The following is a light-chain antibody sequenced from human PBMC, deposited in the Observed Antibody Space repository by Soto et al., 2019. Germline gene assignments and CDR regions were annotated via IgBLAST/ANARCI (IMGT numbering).Light chain of an antibody. CDR2: GAS. CDR3: QQYNNWPPWT. J-gene: IGKJ1*01. CDR1: QSVSSK. Sequence: EIVMTQSPATLSVSPRERATLSCRASQSVSSKLAWYQQKPGQAPRLLIYGASTRATGIPARFSGSGSGTECTLTISSLQSEDFAVYYCQQYNNWPPWTFGQGTKVEIK. V-gene: IGKV3-15*01.